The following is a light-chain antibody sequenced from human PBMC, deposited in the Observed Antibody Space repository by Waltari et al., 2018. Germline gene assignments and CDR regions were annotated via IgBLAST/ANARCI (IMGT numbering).Light chain of an antibody. CDR3: ASYSGRNTVGV. V-gene: IGLV2-14*01. CDR1: STAIGGYKY. Sequence: QSVLTQPASVSGSPGQSITTSCTGSSTAIGGYKYGPWYQQNSGKAPQLIIFDVSNRPSGISYRFSGSKSGNTASLTISGLQAEDEADYYCASYSGRNTVGVFGGGTRLAVL. J-gene: IGLJ2*01. CDR2: DVS.